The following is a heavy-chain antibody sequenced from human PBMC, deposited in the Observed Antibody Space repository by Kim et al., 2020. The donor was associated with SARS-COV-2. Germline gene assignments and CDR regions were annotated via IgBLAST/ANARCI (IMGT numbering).Heavy chain of an antibody. CDR2: INHSGST. CDR3: ARGPRYSSSWYGY. D-gene: IGHD6-13*01. V-gene: IGHV4-34*01. CDR1: GGSFSGYY. J-gene: IGHJ4*02. Sequence: SETLSLTCAVYGGSFSGYYWSWIRQRPGKGLEWIGEINHSGSTNYNPSLKSRVTISVDTSKNQFSLKLSSVTAADTAVYYCARGPRYSSSWYGYWGQGTL.